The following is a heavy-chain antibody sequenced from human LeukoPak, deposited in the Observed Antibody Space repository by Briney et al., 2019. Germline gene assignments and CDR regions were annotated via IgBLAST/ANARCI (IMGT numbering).Heavy chain of an antibody. CDR2: ISAYNGNT. J-gene: IGHJ4*02. D-gene: IGHD4-17*01. CDR1: GYTFTSYG. CDR3: ARDYGDYAGFDY. Sequence: ASVKVSCKASGYTFTSYGISWVRQAPGQGLEWMGWISAYNGNTNYAQKLQGRVTMTTDTSTSTAYTELRSLRSDDTAVYYCARDYGDYAGFDYWGQGTLVTVSS. V-gene: IGHV1-18*01.